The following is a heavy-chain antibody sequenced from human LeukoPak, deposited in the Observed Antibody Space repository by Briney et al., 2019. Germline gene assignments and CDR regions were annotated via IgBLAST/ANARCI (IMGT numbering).Heavy chain of an antibody. CDR2: MNPNSGNT. D-gene: IGHD6-19*01. Sequence: ASVKVSCKASGYTFTSYDINWVRQATGQGLEWMGLMNPNSGNTGYAQKFQGRVTMTRNTSISTAYMELSSLRSEDTAVYYCANSPRIAVATYYYYGMDVWGQGTTVTVSS. V-gene: IGHV1-8*01. J-gene: IGHJ6*02. CDR1: GYTFTSYD. CDR3: ANSPRIAVATYYYYGMDV.